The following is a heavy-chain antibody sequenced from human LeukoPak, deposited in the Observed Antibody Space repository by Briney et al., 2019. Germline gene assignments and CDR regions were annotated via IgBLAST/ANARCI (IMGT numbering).Heavy chain of an antibody. Sequence: GGCLRLSCAASGFTFSDYYMSWIRQAPGKGLEWVSYISSSGSTIYYADSVKGRFTLSRDNAKNSLYLQMNSLRAEDPAAYYCASFWSGYRTPYDYWGQGTLVTVSS. V-gene: IGHV3-11*04. CDR3: ASFWSGYRTPYDY. CDR1: GFTFSDYY. J-gene: IGHJ4*02. CDR2: ISSSGSTI. D-gene: IGHD3-3*01.